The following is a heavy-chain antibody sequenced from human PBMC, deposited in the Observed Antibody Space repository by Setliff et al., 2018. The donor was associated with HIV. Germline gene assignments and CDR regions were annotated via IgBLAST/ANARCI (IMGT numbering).Heavy chain of an antibody. CDR1: GYTFTTYS. V-gene: IGHV1-3*01. D-gene: IGHD2-21*02. CDR2: INVGNGDT. J-gene: IGHJ3*02. Sequence: ASVKVSCKTSGYTFTTYSMHWVRQAPGHSLEWMGWINVGNGDTKYSQELQGRISITRDTSANTAYMELSSLRSDDTAVYYCAREKETCSGDTCWKNAFDIWGQGTMVTVSS. CDR3: AREKETCSGDTCWKNAFDI.